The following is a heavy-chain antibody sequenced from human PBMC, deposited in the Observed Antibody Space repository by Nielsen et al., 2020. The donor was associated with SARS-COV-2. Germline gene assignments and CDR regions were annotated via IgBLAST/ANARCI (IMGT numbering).Heavy chain of an antibody. V-gene: IGHV4-31*03. Sequence: QTLSLTCTVSGGSISSGVYYWSWIRQLPGKGLEWIGYSYYSGSAHYNPSLRSRVTISVDTSKNQFSLELSSVTAADTAVYYCAREDGYYYFIDVWGKGTTVTVSS. J-gene: IGHJ6*03. CDR3: AREDGYYYFIDV. CDR1: GGSISSGVYY. D-gene: IGHD5-24*01. CDR2: SYYSGSA.